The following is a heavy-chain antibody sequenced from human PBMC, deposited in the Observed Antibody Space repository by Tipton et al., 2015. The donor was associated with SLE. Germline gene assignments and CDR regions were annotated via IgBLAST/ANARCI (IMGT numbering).Heavy chain of an antibody. CDR1: GGSISSYY. CDR3: ARVLTYNDYCSKTYFYYMDI. CDR2: IYYTGST. D-gene: IGHD3-3*01. V-gene: IGHV4-59*01. Sequence: TLSLTCAVSGGSISSYYWSWIRQPPGKGLEWIGDIYYTGSTNYNPSLRSRVTISVDRSTRQFSLHLKSVTAADTAVYYCARVLTYNDYCSKTYFYYMDIWGKGTTVTVSS. J-gene: IGHJ6*03.